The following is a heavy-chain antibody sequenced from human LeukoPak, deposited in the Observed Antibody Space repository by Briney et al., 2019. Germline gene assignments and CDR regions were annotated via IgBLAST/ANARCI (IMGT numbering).Heavy chain of an antibody. D-gene: IGHD2-2*02. CDR2: INAGNGNT. J-gene: IGHJ5*02. CDR3: ARDGGGGYCSSTSCYRFDP. CDR1: GYTFTSYA. Sequence: GASVKVSCKASGYTFTSYAMHWVRQAPGQRLEWMGWINAGNGNTKYSQKFQGRVTITRDTSASTAYMELSSLRSDDTAVYYCARDGGGGYCSSTSCYRFDPWGQGTLVTVSS. V-gene: IGHV1-3*01.